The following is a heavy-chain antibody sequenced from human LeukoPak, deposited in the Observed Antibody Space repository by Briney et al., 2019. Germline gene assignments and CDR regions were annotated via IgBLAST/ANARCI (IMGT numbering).Heavy chain of an antibody. CDR2: ISAYNGNT. J-gene: IGHJ4*02. CDR1: GYTFTSYG. V-gene: IGHV1-18*01. CDR3: ARFDVVVVAATSLVD. D-gene: IGHD2-15*01. Sequence: ASVKVSCKASGYTFTSYGISWVRQAPGQGLEWMGWISAYNGNTNYAQKLQGRVTMTTDTSTSTAYMELRSLRSDDTAVYYCARFDVVVVAATSLVDWGQGTLVAVSS.